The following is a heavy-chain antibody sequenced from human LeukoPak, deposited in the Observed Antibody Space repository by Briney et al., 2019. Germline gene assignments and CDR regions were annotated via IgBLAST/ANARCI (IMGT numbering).Heavy chain of an antibody. J-gene: IGHJ4*02. D-gene: IGHD1-7*01. V-gene: IGHV1-46*01. CDR3: ARDRDWNYYFDY. Sequence: GASVKVSCKASGYTFTRYYMQWVRQAPGRGLEWMGIINPSGGSTSYAQKFQGRVTMTRDTSTSTVYMELSSLRSEDTAVYYCARDRDWNYYFDYWGQGTLVTVSS. CDR2: INPSGGST. CDR1: GYTFTRYY.